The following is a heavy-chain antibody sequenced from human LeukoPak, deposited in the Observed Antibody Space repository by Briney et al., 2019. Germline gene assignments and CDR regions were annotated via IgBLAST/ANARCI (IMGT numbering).Heavy chain of an antibody. CDR1: GFTFSSYS. Sequence: PGGSLRLSCAASGFTFSSYSMNWVRQAPGKGLEWVSYISSSSSTIYYADSVKGRFTISRDNAKNSLYLQMNSLRAEDTAVYYCARVLWFGELSSYGMDVWGQGTTVTVSS. CDR3: ARVLWFGELSSYGMDV. D-gene: IGHD3-10*01. J-gene: IGHJ6*02. CDR2: ISSSSSTI. V-gene: IGHV3-48*04.